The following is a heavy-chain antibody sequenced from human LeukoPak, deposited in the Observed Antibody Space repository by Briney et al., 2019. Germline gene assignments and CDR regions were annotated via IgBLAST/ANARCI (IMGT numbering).Heavy chain of an antibody. CDR2: ISSSGSTI. J-gene: IGHJ4*02. D-gene: IGHD2-15*01. CDR3: PRDPSMVVAATGY. V-gene: IGHV3-48*03. CDR1: GFTFSSYE. Sequence: GGSLRLSCAASGFTFSSYEMNWVRQAPGKGLEWVSYISSSGSTIYYADSVKGRFTISRDNAKNSLYLQMNSLRAEDTAVYYCPRDPSMVVAATGYWGQGTLVTVSS.